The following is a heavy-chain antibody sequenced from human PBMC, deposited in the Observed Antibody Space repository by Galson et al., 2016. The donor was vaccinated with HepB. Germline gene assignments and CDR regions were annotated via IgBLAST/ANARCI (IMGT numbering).Heavy chain of an antibody. CDR3: ARPRLWPQYYCGLDV. V-gene: IGHV3-30-3*01. CDR2: ISYDGSHK. CDR1: GFTFSTYA. J-gene: IGHJ6*02. D-gene: IGHD2/OR15-2a*01. Sequence: SLRLSCAASGFTFSTYAMHRVRQAPGKGLEWVAVISYDGSHKHYRDSVKGRFTISRDNSKNTLYLQMNSLRREDTAVYYCARPRLWPQYYCGLDVWGQGTTVTVSS.